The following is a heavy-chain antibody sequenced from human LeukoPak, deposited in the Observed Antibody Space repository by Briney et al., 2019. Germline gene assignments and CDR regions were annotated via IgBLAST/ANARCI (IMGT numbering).Heavy chain of an antibody. CDR3: ARVFRGVIGYRWFDP. D-gene: IGHD3-10*01. J-gene: IGHJ5*02. Sequence: GASVKVSCKASGYTFTSYYMHWVRQAPGQGLEWMGWINPNSGGTNYAQKFQGRVTMTRDTSISTAYMELSRLRSDDTAVYYCARVFRGVIGYRWFDPWGQGTLVTVSS. CDR2: INPNSGGT. V-gene: IGHV1-2*02. CDR1: GYTFTSYY.